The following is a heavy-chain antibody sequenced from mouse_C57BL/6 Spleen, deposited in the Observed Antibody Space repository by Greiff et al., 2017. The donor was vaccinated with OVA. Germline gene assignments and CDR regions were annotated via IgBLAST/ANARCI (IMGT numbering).Heavy chain of an antibody. CDR3: ARSHYEYGDAMDY. CDR2: IRNKANGYTT. Sequence: EVMLVESGGGLVQPGGSLSLSCAASGFTFPDYYMSWVRQPPGKALEWLGFIRNKANGYTTESSASVKGRFTSSRDNSQSILYLQTEALRAEDSATYYCARSHYEYGDAMDYWGQGTSVTVSS. CDR1: GFTFPDYY. V-gene: IGHV7-3*01. J-gene: IGHJ4*01. D-gene: IGHD2-4*01.